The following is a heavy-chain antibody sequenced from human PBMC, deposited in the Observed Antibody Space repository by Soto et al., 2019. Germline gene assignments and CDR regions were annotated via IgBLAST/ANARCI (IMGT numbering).Heavy chain of an antibody. CDR3: ARRGIPGYRGYDYSWFDH. Sequence: QVQLVQSGAEVKKPGASVKVSCKASGYTFTSYGISWVRQAPGQGLEWMGWISAYNGNTNYAQKLQGRVTMTTDTSTRTAYMGLRSLGSDDTAVYYCARRGIPGYRGYDYSWFDHWGQGTLVTVSS. J-gene: IGHJ5*02. D-gene: IGHD5-12*01. V-gene: IGHV1-18*01. CDR2: ISAYNGNT. CDR1: GYTFTSYG.